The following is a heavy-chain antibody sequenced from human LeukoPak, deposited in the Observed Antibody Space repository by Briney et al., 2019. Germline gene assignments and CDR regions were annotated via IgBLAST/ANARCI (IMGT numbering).Heavy chain of an antibody. CDR1: GYTFSNYG. D-gene: IGHD5-18*01. V-gene: IGHV1-18*01. J-gene: IGHJ6*03. CDR3: ARDLWHSYGYGRSYYYYYMDV. Sequence: GASVKVSCKASGYTFSNYGISWVRQAPGQGLEWVGWIRGDNGNTNYAQKLQGRVTMTTDTSTSTAYMELSRLRSDDTAVYYCARDLWHSYGYGRSYYYYYMDVWGQGTMVTVSS. CDR2: IRGDNGNT.